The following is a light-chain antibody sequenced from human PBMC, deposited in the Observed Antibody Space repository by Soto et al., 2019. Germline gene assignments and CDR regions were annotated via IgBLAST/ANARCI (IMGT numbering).Light chain of an antibody. J-gene: IGLJ1*01. Sequence: QSALTQPRSVSGSPGQSVTISCAGTSSDVGNYKYVSWYQQHPGKAPKLIIYDVSQRPSGVPDRFSGSKSGNTASLTISGLQAEDEADYYCCSYAGRNPNDVFGTGTKLTVL. CDR2: DVS. V-gene: IGLV2-11*01. CDR1: SSDVGNYKY. CDR3: CSYAGRNPNDV.